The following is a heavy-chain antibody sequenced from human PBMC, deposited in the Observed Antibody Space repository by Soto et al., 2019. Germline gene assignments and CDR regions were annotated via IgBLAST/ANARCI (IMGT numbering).Heavy chain of an antibody. CDR1: GGSISSSNW. CDR3: ASVRGGYYYAMDV. D-gene: IGHD3-10*02. Sequence: QVQLQESGPGLVKPSGTLSLTCAVSGGSISSSNWWSWVRQPPGMGLEWIGGSYHSGSTNYNPSLKSRVTISVDKSKNQFSLKLSYVTAADTAVYYCASVRGGYYYAMDVWGQGTTVTVSS. V-gene: IGHV4-4*02. J-gene: IGHJ6*02. CDR2: SYHSGST.